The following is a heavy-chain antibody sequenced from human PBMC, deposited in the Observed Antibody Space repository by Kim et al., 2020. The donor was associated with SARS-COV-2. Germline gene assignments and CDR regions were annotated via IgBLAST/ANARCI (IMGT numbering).Heavy chain of an antibody. CDR2: IYYSGST. CDR1: GGSISSGGYY. J-gene: IGHJ5*02. CDR3: ARDKLVGRFGELFGWFDP. V-gene: IGHV4-31*03. D-gene: IGHD3-10*01. Sequence: TLSLTCTVSGGSISSGGYYWSWIRQHPGKGLEWIGYIYYSGSTYYNPSLKSRVTISVDTSKNQFSLKLSSVTAADTAVYYCARDKLVGRFGELFGWFDPWGQGTLVTVSS.